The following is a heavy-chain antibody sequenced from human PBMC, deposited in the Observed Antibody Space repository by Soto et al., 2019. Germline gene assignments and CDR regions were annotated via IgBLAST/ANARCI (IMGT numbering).Heavy chain of an antibody. CDR3: AGDWGYTDRRYYFDY. D-gene: IGHD2-2*02. Sequence: RASVKVSRKASGYTFTANYVHWLRQAPGQGFEWMGWIDPNSGGTNYAQSFHERVTMARDTSISTAYMELSGLRFDDTDVYYCAGDWGYTDRRYYFDYWGQGTLVTVSS. CDR2: IDPNSGGT. CDR1: GYTFTANY. V-gene: IGHV1-2*02. J-gene: IGHJ4*02.